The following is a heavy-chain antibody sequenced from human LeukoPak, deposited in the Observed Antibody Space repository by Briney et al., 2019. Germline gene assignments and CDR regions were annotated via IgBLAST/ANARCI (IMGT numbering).Heavy chain of an antibody. D-gene: IGHD3-10*01. Sequence: PGGSLRLSCAASGFCFSTADMHWVRQAPGKGLEWVAFLRSGGNDKYYAGSVKGRFTISRDNSKNTLFLQMNSLRAEDTAVYYCAKDLFGSGSYEYWGQGTLVTVSS. V-gene: IGHV3-30*02. CDR1: GFCFSTAD. CDR3: AKDLFGSGSYEY. J-gene: IGHJ4*02. CDR2: LRSGGNDK.